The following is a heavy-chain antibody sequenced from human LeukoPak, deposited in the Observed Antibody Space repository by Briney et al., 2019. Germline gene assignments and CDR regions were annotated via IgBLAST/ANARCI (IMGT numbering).Heavy chain of an antibody. CDR2: ISYDGSNK. CDR1: GFTFSSYA. J-gene: IGHJ4*02. Sequence: GRSLRLSCAASGFTFSSYAMHWVRQAPGKGLEWVAVISYDGSNKYYADSVKGRFTISRDNSKNTLYLQMNSLRAEDTAVYYCARPLDNYYDTQLVDYWGQGTLVTVSS. CDR3: ARPLDNYYDTQLVDY. V-gene: IGHV3-30-3*01. D-gene: IGHD3-22*01.